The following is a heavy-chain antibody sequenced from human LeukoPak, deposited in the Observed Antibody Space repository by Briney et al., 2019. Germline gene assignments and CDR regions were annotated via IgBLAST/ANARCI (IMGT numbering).Heavy chain of an antibody. J-gene: IGHJ6*02. CDR1: GGTFSSYA. D-gene: IGHD5-12*01. V-gene: IGHV1-69*13. CDR2: IIPIFGTA. CDR3: ARGRGYSGDDKYYYYGMDV. Sequence: GASVSVSCKASGGTFSSYAISWVRQAPGQGLEWMGGIIPIFGTANYAQKFQGRVTITADESTSTAYMELSSLRSEDTAVYYCARGRGYSGDDKYYYYGMDVWGQGNTVTVSS.